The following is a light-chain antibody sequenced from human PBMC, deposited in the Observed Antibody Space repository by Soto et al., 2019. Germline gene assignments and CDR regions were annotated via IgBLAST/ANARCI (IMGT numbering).Light chain of an antibody. CDR1: NSDVGGYNY. V-gene: IGLV2-11*01. Sequence: QSALTQPRSVSGSPGQSVTISCTGTNSDVGGYNYVSWYQQYPGKAPKLMISGVSERPSGVPDRFSGSKSGNTASLTISGLQAEDEADYYCAAWDDSLNGNWVFGGGTKLTVL. J-gene: IGLJ3*02. CDR3: AAWDDSLNGNWV. CDR2: GVS.